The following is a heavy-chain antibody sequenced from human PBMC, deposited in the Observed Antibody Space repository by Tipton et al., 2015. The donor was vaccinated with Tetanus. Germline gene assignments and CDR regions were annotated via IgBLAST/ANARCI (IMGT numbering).Heavy chain of an antibody. CDR3: AGERVAIFGIAFYDYGLDV. CDR1: GGSISSGTYS. Sequence: TLSLTCTVSGGSISSGTYSWNWIRQHPGKGLEWIGYISYSGSTDYNPSLKSRVTLSVDTSKNQLSLELSSVTAADTAVYYCAGERVAIFGIAFYDYGLDVWGQGTTVTVSS. D-gene: IGHD3-3*02. J-gene: IGHJ6*02. V-gene: IGHV4-31*03. CDR2: ISYSGST.